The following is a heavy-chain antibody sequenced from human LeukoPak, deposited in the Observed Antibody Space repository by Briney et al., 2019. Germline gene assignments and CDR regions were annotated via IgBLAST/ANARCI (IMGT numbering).Heavy chain of an antibody. J-gene: IGHJ4*02. CDR1: RHSFPSYW. CDR2: IDPSDSYT. Sequence: GEALRISCTVSRHSFPSYWIRCERPLPGHAMEWMWRIDPSDSYTNYSPSFQDHVTISTDKSISTAYLQWSSLKASDTVMYYCARHESSGKWFGESDYFDYWGQGTLVTVSS. D-gene: IGHD3-10*01. V-gene: IGHV5-10-1*01. CDR3: ARHESSGKWFGESDYFDY.